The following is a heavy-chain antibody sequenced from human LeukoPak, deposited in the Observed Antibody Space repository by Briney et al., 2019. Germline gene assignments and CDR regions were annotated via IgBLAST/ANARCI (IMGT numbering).Heavy chain of an antibody. CDR3: ARAAAAMVWYLDY. D-gene: IGHD2-2*01. V-gene: IGHV1-2*04. Sequence: ASVKVSCKASGYTFTGYYMHWVRQAPGQGLKWMGWINPNSGGTNYAQKFQGWVTMTRDTSISTAYMELSRLRSDDTAVYYCARAAAAMVWYLDYWGQGTLVTVSS. CDR2: INPNSGGT. J-gene: IGHJ4*02. CDR1: GYTFTGYY.